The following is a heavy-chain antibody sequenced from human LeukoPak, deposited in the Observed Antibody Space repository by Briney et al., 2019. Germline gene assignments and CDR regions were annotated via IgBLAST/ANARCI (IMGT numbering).Heavy chain of an antibody. CDR1: GFTVSSHY. V-gene: IGHV3-53*01. J-gene: IGHJ5*02. CDR2: IYSGGST. D-gene: IGHD3-16*01. CDR3: PRDLGVP. Sequence: SGGSLRLSCAASGFTVSSHYMSWVRQAPGKGLEWVSLIYSGGSTYYADSVKGRFTISRDNSKNTVYLQMNSLRAEDTAVYYCPRDLGVPWGQGTLVTVSS.